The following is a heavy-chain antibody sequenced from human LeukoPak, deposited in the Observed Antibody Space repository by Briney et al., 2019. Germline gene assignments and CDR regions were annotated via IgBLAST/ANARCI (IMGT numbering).Heavy chain of an antibody. Sequence: SETLSLTCTVSGVSISSYYWSWIRQPAGKGLEWIGRIYTSGSTNYNPSLKSRVTMSVDTSKNQFSLKLSSVTAADTAVYYCARENRKVTIFGVAKNWFDPWGQGTLVTVSS. V-gene: IGHV4-4*07. D-gene: IGHD3-3*01. J-gene: IGHJ5*02. CDR2: IYTSGST. CDR3: ARENRKVTIFGVAKNWFDP. CDR1: GVSISSYY.